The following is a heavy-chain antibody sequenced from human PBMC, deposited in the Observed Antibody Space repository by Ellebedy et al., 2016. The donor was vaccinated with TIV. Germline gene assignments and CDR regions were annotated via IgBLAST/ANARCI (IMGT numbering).Heavy chain of an antibody. CDR3: ARRYRSSSSAPFDY. J-gene: IGHJ4*02. D-gene: IGHD6-6*01. V-gene: IGHV4-59*08. CDR1: GGSISSYY. Sequence: SETLSLXCTVSGGSISSYYWSWIRQPPGKGLEWIGYIYYSGSTYYNPSLKSRVTISVDTSKNQFSLKLSSVTAADTAVYYCARRYRSSSSAPFDYWGQGTLVTVSS. CDR2: IYYSGST.